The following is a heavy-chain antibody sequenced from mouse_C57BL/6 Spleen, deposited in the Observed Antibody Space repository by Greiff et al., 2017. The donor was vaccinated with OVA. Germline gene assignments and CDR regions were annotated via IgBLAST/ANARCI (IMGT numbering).Heavy chain of an antibody. CDR3: AKRIYDYDGVYYAMDY. D-gene: IGHD2-4*01. V-gene: IGHV2-9*01. CDR1: GFSLTSYG. Sequence: VKLMESGPGLVAPSQSLSITCTVSGFSLTSYGVDWVRQPPGKGLEWLGVIWGGGSTNYNSALMSRLSISKDNSKSQVFLKMNSLQTDDTAMYYCAKRIYDYDGVYYAMDYWGQGTSVTVSS. J-gene: IGHJ4*01. CDR2: IWGGGST.